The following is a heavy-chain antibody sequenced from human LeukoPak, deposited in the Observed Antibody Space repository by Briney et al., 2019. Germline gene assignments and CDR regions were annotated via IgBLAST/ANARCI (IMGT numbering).Heavy chain of an antibody. CDR1: GFTFSSYG. CDR2: IRSKAYGGTT. CDR3: TRDRGYDSSGLPRFDY. J-gene: IGHJ4*02. D-gene: IGHD3-22*01. Sequence: GGSLRLSCAASGFTFSSYGMSWVRQAPGKGLEWVGFIRSKAYGGTTEYAASVKGRFTISRDDSKSIAYLQMNSLKTEDTAVYYCTRDRGYDSSGLPRFDYWGQGTLVTVSS. V-gene: IGHV3-49*04.